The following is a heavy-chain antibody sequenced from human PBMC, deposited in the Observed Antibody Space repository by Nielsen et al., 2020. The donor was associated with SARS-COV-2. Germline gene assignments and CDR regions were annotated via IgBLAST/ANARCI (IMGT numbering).Heavy chain of an antibody. Sequence: SETLSLTCAVYGGSFSGYYWSWIRQHPGKGLEWIGYIYYSGSTYYNPSLKSRVTISVDTSKNQFSLKLSSVTAADTAVYYCAREATVTIFDYWGQGTLVTVSS. CDR3: AREATVTIFDY. CDR2: IYYSGST. V-gene: IGHV4-31*11. J-gene: IGHJ4*02. CDR1: GGSFSGYY. D-gene: IGHD4-17*01.